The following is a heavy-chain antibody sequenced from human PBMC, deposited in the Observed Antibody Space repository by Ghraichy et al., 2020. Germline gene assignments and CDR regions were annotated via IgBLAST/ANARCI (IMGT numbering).Heavy chain of an antibody. D-gene: IGHD3-3*01. CDR1: GGSISSYY. CDR3: AGGGSGYYSYFDY. CDR2: IYYSGST. J-gene: IGHJ4*02. V-gene: IGHV4-59*01. Sequence: SETLSLTCTVSGGSISSYYWSWIRQPPGKGLEWIGYIYYSGSTNYNPSLKSRVTISVDTSKNQFSLKLSSVTAADTAVYYCAGGGSGYYSYFDYWGQGTLVTVSS.